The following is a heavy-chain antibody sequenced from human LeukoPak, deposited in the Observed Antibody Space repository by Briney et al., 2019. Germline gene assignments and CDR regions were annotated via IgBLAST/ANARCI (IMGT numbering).Heavy chain of an antibody. CDR2: INRSGST. CDR3: ARGRGYSYGSTFDY. CDR1: GGSFSGYY. Sequence: SETLSLTCAVYGGSFSGYYWSWIRQPPGKGLEWIGEINRSGSTNYNPSLKSRVTISVDTSKNQFSLKLSSVTAADTAVYYCARGRGYSYGSTFDYWGQGTLVTVSS. D-gene: IGHD5-18*01. J-gene: IGHJ4*02. V-gene: IGHV4-34*01.